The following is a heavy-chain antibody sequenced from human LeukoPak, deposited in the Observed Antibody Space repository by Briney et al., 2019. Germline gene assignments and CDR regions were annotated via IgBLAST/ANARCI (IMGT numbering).Heavy chain of an antibody. D-gene: IGHD3-10*01. Sequence: ASVKVSCKASGYTFTVYYMHWVRQAPGQGLEWMGWINPNSGGTNYAQKIQGRVTMTRDTSISTAYMELSRLRSDDTAVYYCAREDDYYGSGSYYKDGYYYYYGMDVWGQGTTVTVSS. CDR1: GYTFTVYY. CDR3: AREDDYYGSGSYYKDGYYYYYGMDV. V-gene: IGHV1-2*02. CDR2: INPNSGGT. J-gene: IGHJ6*02.